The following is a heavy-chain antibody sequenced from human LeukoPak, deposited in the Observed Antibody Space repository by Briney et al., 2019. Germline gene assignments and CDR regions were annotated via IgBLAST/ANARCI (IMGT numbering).Heavy chain of an antibody. D-gene: IGHD3-22*01. V-gene: IGHV4-38-2*02. CDR2: IYRSGST. CDR3: ARDLNSVGVITAPDY. J-gene: IGHJ4*02. CDR1: GYSISSGYY. Sequence: SETLSLTCIVSGYSISSGYYWGWIRQPPGKGLEWIGSIYRSGSTYYNPSLKSRITISVDTSKNQFSLKLSSVTAADTAVYYCARDLNSVGVITAPDYWGQGTLVTVSS.